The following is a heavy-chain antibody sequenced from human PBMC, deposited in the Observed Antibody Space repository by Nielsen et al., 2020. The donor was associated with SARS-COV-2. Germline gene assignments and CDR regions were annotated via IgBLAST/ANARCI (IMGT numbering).Heavy chain of an antibody. CDR1: GFTFSSYW. V-gene: IGHV3-21*01. D-gene: IGHD3-3*01. CDR3: VRDSSVVIWSGYPVD. Sequence: GESLKISCAASGFTFSSYWMNWVRQAPGKGLEWVSVIGKDTYYVDSVKGRFTISRDNAKNSLYLQMNSLRAEDTAVYYCVRDSSVVIWSGYPVDWGQGTLVTVSS. CDR2: IGKDT. J-gene: IGHJ4*02.